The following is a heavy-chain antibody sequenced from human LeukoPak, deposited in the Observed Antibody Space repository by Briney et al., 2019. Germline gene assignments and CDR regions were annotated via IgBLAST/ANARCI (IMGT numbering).Heavy chain of an antibody. CDR3: AKDREGYCSSLFDY. J-gene: IGHJ4*02. CDR2: ISGSGGST. CDR1: GFTFSSYA. V-gene: IGHV3-23*01. Sequence: GGSLRPSCAASGFTFSSYAMSWVRQAPGKGLEWVSAISGSGGSTYYADSVKGRFTISRDNSKNTLYLQMNSLRAEDTAVYYCAKDREGYCSSLFDYWGQGTLVTVSS. D-gene: IGHD2-2*01.